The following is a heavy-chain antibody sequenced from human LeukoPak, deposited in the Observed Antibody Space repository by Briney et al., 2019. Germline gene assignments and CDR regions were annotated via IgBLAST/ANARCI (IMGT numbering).Heavy chain of an antibody. Sequence: SETLSLTCTVSGGSISSYYWSWIRQPPGKGLEWIGYIYYSGSTNYNPSLKSRVTISLDTSKNQFSLRLSSVTAADTAMYYCARESLESSLHYWGQGTLVTVSS. CDR3: ARESLESSLHY. D-gene: IGHD3-3*01. CDR2: IYYSGST. V-gene: IGHV4-59*01. J-gene: IGHJ4*02. CDR1: GGSISSYY.